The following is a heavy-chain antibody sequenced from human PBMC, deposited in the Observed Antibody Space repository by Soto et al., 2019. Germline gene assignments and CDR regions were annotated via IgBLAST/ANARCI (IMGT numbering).Heavy chain of an antibody. CDR1: GFPFRSYW. V-gene: IGHV3-7*01. Sequence: EVQLVESGGGLVQPGESLRLSCEASGFPFRSYWMSWVRQAPGKGLEWVANIKEDGSEIFYVDSVKGRFTISRDNAKNSLYLQMNSLRAEDTAVYYCARDRLSGSHPTEPLDSWGQGTLVTVSS. CDR2: IKEDGSEI. D-gene: IGHD1-26*01. CDR3: ARDRLSGSHPTEPLDS. J-gene: IGHJ4*02.